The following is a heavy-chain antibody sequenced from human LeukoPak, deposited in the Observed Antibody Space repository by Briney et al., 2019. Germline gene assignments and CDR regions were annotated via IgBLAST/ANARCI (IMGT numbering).Heavy chain of an antibody. Sequence: SCTASGGTFSSYAISWVRQAPGKGLEWVAVISYDGSNKYYADSVKGRFTISRDNSKNTLYLQMNSLRAEDTAVYYCAKAVNYGSGSYYNVHYYYYGMDVWGQGTTVTVSS. CDR2: ISYDGSNK. J-gene: IGHJ6*02. CDR1: GGTFSSYA. V-gene: IGHV3-30*04. CDR3: AKAVNYGSGSYYNVHYYYYGMDV. D-gene: IGHD3-10*01.